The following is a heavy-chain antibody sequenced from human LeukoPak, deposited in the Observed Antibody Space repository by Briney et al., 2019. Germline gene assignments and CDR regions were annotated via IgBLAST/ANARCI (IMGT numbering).Heavy chain of an antibody. Sequence: ASVKVSCKASGYTFTSYDINWVRQATGQGLEWMGWMNPNSGNTGYAQKFQGRVTMTRNTSISTAYMELSSLRSEDTAVYYCARGDGCSSTSCPTYYYYMDVWGKGTTVTVSS. CDR3: ARGDGCSSTSCPTYYYYMDV. CDR1: GYTFTSYD. CDR2: MNPNSGNT. J-gene: IGHJ6*03. V-gene: IGHV1-8*01. D-gene: IGHD2-2*01.